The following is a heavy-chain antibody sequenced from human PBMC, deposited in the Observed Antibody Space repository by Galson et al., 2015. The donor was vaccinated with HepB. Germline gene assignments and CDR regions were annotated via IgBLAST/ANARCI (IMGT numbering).Heavy chain of an antibody. CDR1: GFTFSSYA. D-gene: IGHD5-18*01. Sequence: LRLSCAASGFTFSSYAMHWVRQAPGKGLEYVSAISSNGGSTYYADSVKGRFTISRDNSKNTLYLQMNSLRPEDTALYYCASSSWTQLWWPLDSWGQGTLETVS. CDR3: ASSSWTQLWWPLDS. V-gene: IGHV3-64*04. CDR2: ISSNGGST. J-gene: IGHJ4*02.